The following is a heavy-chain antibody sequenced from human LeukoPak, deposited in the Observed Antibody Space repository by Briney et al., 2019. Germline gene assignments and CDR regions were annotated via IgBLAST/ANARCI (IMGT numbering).Heavy chain of an antibody. CDR1: GFSFRDAW. CDR3: ARDVGKAYFDY. D-gene: IGHD2-15*01. V-gene: IGHV3-21*01. Sequence: GGSLRLSCAASGFSFRDAWMCWVRQAPGKGLEWVSSISSSSVYIDYADSVKGRFTISRDNAKNSLYLQMASLRAEDTAVYYCARDVGKAYFDYWGQGTLVTVSS. J-gene: IGHJ4*02. CDR2: ISSSSVYI.